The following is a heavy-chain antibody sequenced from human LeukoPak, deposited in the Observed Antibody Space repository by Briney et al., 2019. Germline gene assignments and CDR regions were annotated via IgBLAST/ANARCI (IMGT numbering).Heavy chain of an antibody. Sequence: GASVKVSCKASGYSFTSFGISWVRQGPGQGLEWMGWISTYNGNPNYAQIFQDRVSMTTDTSTNTAYMELRSLTSDDTAVYYCARGSPSRYYYDSSGYYGGYSDYWGQGTLVTVSS. V-gene: IGHV1-18*01. J-gene: IGHJ4*02. CDR2: ISTYNGNP. CDR3: ARGSPSRYYYDSSGYYGGYSDY. D-gene: IGHD3-22*01. CDR1: GYSFTSFG.